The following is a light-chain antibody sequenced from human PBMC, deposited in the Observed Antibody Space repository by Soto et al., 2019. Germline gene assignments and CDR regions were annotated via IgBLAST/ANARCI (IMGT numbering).Light chain of an antibody. Sequence: EIVVTQSPATLSVSPGERATLSCRASQSVGNNFAWYQQKPGQAPRLLIFATSTRATGVPARFSGSGSGTEFTLTISGLQSEDFAVYYCQQYGDWPLTFGGGAKAEIE. V-gene: IGKV3-15*01. CDR1: QSVGNN. CDR2: ATS. J-gene: IGKJ4*01. CDR3: QQYGDWPLT.